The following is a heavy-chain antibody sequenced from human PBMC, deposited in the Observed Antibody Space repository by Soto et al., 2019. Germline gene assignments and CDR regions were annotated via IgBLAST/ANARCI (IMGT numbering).Heavy chain of an antibody. CDR1: GGSISSGGYY. D-gene: IGHD3-10*01. CDR3: ARGVGVRGVIIPYNWFDP. CDR2: IYYSGST. J-gene: IGHJ5*02. V-gene: IGHV4-31*03. Sequence: QVQLQESGPGLVKPSQTLSLTCTVSGGSISSGGYYWSWIRQHPGKGLEWIGYIYYSGSTYYNPSPKSRGTISVDTSKIQFPPKLSSVTDADTAVYYCARGVGVRGVIIPYNWFDPWGQGTLVTVSS.